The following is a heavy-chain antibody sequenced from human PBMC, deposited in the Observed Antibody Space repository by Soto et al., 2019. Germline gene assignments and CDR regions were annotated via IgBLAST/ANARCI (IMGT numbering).Heavy chain of an antibody. J-gene: IGHJ4*02. CDR1: GYSFTSYW. Sequence: PGESLKISCKGSGYSFTSYWIGWVRQMPGKGLEWMGIIYPGDSDTRYSPSFQGQVTISADKSISTAYLQWSSLKASDTAMYYCARPYYDSSGYSSWYFDYWGQGTLVTVSS. CDR3: ARPYYDSSGYSSWYFDY. V-gene: IGHV5-51*01. D-gene: IGHD3-22*01. CDR2: IYPGDSDT.